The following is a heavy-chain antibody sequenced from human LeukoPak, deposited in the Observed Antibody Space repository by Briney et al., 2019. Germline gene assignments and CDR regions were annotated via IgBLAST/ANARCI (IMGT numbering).Heavy chain of an antibody. CDR2: INHSGST. D-gene: IGHD2-2*01. V-gene: IGHV4-34*01. Sequence: SETLSLTCAVYGGSFSSYYWSWIRQPPGKGLEWIGEINHSGSTNYNPSLKSRVTISVDTSKNQFSLKLSSVTAADTAVYYCARVAYCSSTSCYAWFDPWGQGTLVTVSS. CDR3: ARVAYCSSTSCYAWFDP. J-gene: IGHJ5*02. CDR1: GGSFSSYY.